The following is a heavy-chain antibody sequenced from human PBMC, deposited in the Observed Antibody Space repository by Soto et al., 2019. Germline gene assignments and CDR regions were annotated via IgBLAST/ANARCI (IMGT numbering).Heavy chain of an antibody. V-gene: IGHV4-31*03. Sequence: QVQLQESGPGLVKPSQTLSLTCTVSGGSISSGAYYWSWIRQHPGKGLEWIGYIYYSGSTYYNPSLRSRVTISVDTYKNQFSLKLSSVPAADTAVYYCAIYDRSGSRGFQHWGQGTLVTVSS. CDR3: AIYDRSGSRGFQH. CDR1: GGSISSGAYY. D-gene: IGHD3-22*01. J-gene: IGHJ1*01. CDR2: IYYSGST.